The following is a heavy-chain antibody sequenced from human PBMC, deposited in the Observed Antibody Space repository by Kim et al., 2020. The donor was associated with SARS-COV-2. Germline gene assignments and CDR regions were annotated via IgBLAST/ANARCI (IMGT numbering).Heavy chain of an antibody. CDR2: IKQDGSEK. J-gene: IGHJ3*02. D-gene: IGHD3-10*01. CDR1: GFTFSSYW. CDR3: ARAGYYGSGSQGSDAFDI. V-gene: IGHV3-7*01. Sequence: GGSLRLSCAASGFTFSSYWMSWVRQAPGKGLEWVANIKQDGSEKYYVDSVKGRFTISRDNAKNSLYLQMNSLRAEDTAVYYCARAGYYGSGSQGSDAFDIWGQGTMVTVSS.